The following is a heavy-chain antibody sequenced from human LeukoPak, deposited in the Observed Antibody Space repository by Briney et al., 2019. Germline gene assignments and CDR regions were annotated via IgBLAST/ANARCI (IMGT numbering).Heavy chain of an antibody. CDR2: ISWNSGSI. CDR1: GFTFDDYA. D-gene: IGHD1-26*01. J-gene: IGHJ4*02. V-gene: IGHV3-9*01. CDR3: AKDESGSFDY. Sequence: GRSLRLSCAASGFTFDDYAMHWVRQAPGKGLEWVSGISWNSGSIGYADSVKGRFTISRDNANNSLYLQMNSLRAEDTALYYCAKDESGSFDYWGQGTLVTVSS.